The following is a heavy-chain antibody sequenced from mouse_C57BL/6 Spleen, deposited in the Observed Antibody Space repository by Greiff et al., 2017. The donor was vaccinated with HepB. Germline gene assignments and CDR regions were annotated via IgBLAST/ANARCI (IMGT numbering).Heavy chain of an antibody. CDR3: ARWGLDGYLANGY. CDR1: GYTFTSYW. Sequence: QVQLQQPGAELVKPGASVKLSCKASGYTFTSYWMQWVKQRPGQGLEWIGEIDPSDSYTNYNQKFKGKATLTVDTSSSTAYMQLSSLTSEDSAVYYCARWGLDGYLANGYWGPGTSVT. D-gene: IGHD2-3*01. V-gene: IGHV1-50*01. J-gene: IGHJ4*01. CDR2: IDPSDSYT.